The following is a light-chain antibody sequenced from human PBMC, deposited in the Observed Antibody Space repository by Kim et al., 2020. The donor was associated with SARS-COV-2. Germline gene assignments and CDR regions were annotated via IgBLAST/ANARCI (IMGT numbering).Light chain of an antibody. Sequence: IVLTQSPATLSLSPGERATLSCRASQSITNYLAWYQQKPGQAPRLLIYDASNRATGIPARFSGSGSGTDFTLTISSLEPEDFAVYYCKQRVYWPPITSGQGTRLEIK. CDR3: KQRVYWPPIT. CDR1: QSITNY. V-gene: IGKV3-11*01. CDR2: DAS. J-gene: IGKJ5*01.